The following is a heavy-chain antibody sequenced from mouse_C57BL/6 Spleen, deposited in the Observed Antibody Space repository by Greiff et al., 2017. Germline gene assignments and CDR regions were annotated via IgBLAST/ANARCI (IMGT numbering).Heavy chain of an antibody. V-gene: IGHV1-18*01. CDR3: ARGGYGNYGGWFAY. Sequence: EVQLQQSGPELVKPGASVKIPCKASGYTFTDYNMDWVKQSHGKSLEWIGDINPNNGGTIYNQKFKGKATLTVDKSSSTAYMELRSLTSEDTVVYYCARGGYGNYGGWFAYWGQGTLVTVSA. CDR2: INPNNGGT. D-gene: IGHD2-10*02. J-gene: IGHJ3*01. CDR1: GYTFTDYN.